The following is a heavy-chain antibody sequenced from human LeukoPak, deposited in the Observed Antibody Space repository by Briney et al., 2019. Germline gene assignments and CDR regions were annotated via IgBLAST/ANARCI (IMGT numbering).Heavy chain of an antibody. CDR1: GFTFSSYA. J-gene: IGHJ4*02. D-gene: IGHD3-10*01. V-gene: IGHV3-30*03. CDR3: AREGVVRGALDS. CDR2: ILYDGSNK. Sequence: GGSLRLSCAASGFTFSSYAMSWVRQAPGEGLEWVSVILYDGSNKNYADSVKGRFTISRDNSKNMLYLEMNSLRAEDMSVYHCAREGVVRGALDSWGQGTLVTVSP.